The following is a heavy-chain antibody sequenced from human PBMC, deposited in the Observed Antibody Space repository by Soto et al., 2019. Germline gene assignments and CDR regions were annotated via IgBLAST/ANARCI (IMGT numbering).Heavy chain of an antibody. CDR3: ARHYGDEYYFDY. D-gene: IGHD4-17*01. V-gene: IGHV3-23*01. CDR2: ISGSGGST. J-gene: IGHJ4*02. CDR1: GFTFSSYA. Sequence: EVQLLESGGGLVQPGGSLRLSCAASGFTFSSYAMSWVRQAPGKGLEWVSAISGSGGSTYYADSVKGRFTISSDNSKNTLYLQMNSLRAEDTAVYYCARHYGDEYYFDYWGQGTLVTVSS.